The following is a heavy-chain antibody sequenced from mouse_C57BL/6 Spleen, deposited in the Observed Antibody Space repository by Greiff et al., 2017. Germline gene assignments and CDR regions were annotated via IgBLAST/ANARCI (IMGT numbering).Heavy chain of an antibody. V-gene: IGHV1-15*01. Sequence: VQLQQSGAELVRPGASVTLSCKASGYTFTDYEMHWVKQTPVHGLEWIGAIDPETGGTAYNEKFKGKAILTADKSSSTAYMELRSLTSEESAVYCCTRSHDYHAMDYWGQGTSVTVSS. J-gene: IGHJ4*01. CDR1: GYTFTDYE. CDR2: IDPETGGT. CDR3: TRSHDYHAMDY.